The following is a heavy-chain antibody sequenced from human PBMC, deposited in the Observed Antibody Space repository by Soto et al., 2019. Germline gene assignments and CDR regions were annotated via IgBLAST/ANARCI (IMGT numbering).Heavy chain of an antibody. CDR1: GGSISSSSYY. CDR2: FYYSGST. V-gene: IGHV4-39*01. Sequence: QLQLQESGPGLVKPSETLSLTCTVSGGSISSSSYYWVWIRQPPGKGLEWIGSFYYSGSTYYNPSLKSRVTISGDPSETQFSLNLSSVTAADTAVYYCARQVVDGTVAGPGSFDYWGQGTLVTVSS. CDR3: ARQVVDGTVAGPGSFDY. J-gene: IGHJ4*02. D-gene: IGHD6-19*01.